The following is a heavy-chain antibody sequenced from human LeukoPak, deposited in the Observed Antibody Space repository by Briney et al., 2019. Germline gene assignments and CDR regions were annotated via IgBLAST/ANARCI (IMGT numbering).Heavy chain of an antibody. CDR2: IYYSGST. V-gene: IGHV4-59*01. J-gene: IGHJ1*01. Sequence: PSETLSLTCTVSGGSISSYYWSWIRQPPGKGLEWIGYIYYSGSTNYNPSLKSRVTISVDTSKNQFSLKLSSVTAADTAVYYCARGVSGSYYWGYFQHWGQGTLVTVSS. D-gene: IGHD1-26*01. CDR1: GGSISSYY. CDR3: ARGVSGSYYWGYFQH.